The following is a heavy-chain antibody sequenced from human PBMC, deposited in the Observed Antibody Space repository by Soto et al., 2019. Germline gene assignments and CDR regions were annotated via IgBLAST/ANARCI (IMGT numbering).Heavy chain of an antibody. CDR1: GGSISSGDYY. D-gene: IGHD4-17*01. Sequence: TLSLTCTVSGGSISSGDYYWSWIRQPPGKGLEWIGYIYYSRSTYYNPSLRSRLTISVDTSKNQFSLKLSSVTAADTAVYCCARLGPTTVPTSYFTGNYNGMDVWGQGTTVTVSS. V-gene: IGHV4-30-4*01. CDR3: ARLGPTTVPTSYFTGNYNGMDV. J-gene: IGHJ6*02. CDR2: IYYSRST.